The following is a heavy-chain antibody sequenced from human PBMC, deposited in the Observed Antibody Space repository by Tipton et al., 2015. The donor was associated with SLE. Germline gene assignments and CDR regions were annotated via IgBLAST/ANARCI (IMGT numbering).Heavy chain of an antibody. CDR3: ARELTPYYGMDV. J-gene: IGHJ6*02. V-gene: IGHV3-30*04. CDR2: ISYDGSNK. Sequence: SLRLSCAASGFTFSSYAMHWVRQAPGKGLEWVAVISYDGSNKYYADSVKGRFTISRDNSENTLYLQMNSLRAEDTAVYYCARELTPYYGMDVWGQGTTVTVSS. CDR1: GFTFSSYA.